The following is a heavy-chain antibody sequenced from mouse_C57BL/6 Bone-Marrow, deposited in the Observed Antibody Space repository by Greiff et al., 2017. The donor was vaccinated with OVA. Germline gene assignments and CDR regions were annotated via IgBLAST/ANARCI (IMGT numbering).Heavy chain of an antibody. Sequence: QQPGAELVKPGASVKLSCKASGYTFTSYWMHWVKQRPGQGLEWIGMIHPNSGSTNYNEKFKSKATLTVDKSSSTAYMQLSSLTAEDSAVYYCARYHSIFAYWGQGTLVTVSA. CDR3: ARYHSIFAY. D-gene: IGHD2-10*02. V-gene: IGHV1-64*01. J-gene: IGHJ3*01. CDR2: IHPNSGST. CDR1: GYTFTSYW.